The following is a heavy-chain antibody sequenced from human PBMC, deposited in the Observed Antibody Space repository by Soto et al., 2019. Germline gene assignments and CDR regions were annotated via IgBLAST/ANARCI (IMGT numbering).Heavy chain of an antibody. Sequence: GGSLRLSCAASGFTFSSYGMHWVRQAPGKGLEWVAVISYDGSNKYYADSVKGRFTISRDNSKNTLYLQMNSLRAEDTAVYYCAKDNDGYNLDNWGQGTLVTVSS. CDR2: ISYDGSNK. J-gene: IGHJ4*02. CDR1: GFTFSSYG. V-gene: IGHV3-30*18. D-gene: IGHD5-12*01. CDR3: AKDNDGYNLDN.